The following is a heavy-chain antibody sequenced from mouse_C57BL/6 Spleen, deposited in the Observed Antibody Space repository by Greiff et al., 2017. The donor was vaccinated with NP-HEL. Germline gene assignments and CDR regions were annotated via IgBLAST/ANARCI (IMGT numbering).Heavy chain of an antibody. J-gene: IGHJ2*01. D-gene: IGHD1-1*01. V-gene: IGHV1-52*01. Sequence: VQLQQPGAELVRPGPSVKLSCKASGYTFTSYWMHWVKQRPIQGLEWIGNIDPSDSETHYNQKFKDKATLTVDKSSSTAYMQLSSLTSEDSAVYYCARWDYYGSSHWGQGTTLTVSS. CDR2: IDPSDSET. CDR1: GYTFTSYW. CDR3: ARWDYYGSSH.